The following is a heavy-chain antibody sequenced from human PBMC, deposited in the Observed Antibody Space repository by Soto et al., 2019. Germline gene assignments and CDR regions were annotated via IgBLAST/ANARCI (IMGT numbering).Heavy chain of an antibody. D-gene: IGHD2-15*01. CDR3: TSLGYCSGGSCSSRGY. Sequence: GGSLRLSCAASGFTFSGSAMHWVRQAPGKGLEWVGRIRSKANSYATAYAASVKGRFTISRDDSKNTAYLQMNSLKTEDTAVYYCTSLGYCSGGSCSSRGYWGQGTLVTVSS. V-gene: IGHV3-73*01. J-gene: IGHJ4*02. CDR2: IRSKANSYAT. CDR1: GFTFSGSA.